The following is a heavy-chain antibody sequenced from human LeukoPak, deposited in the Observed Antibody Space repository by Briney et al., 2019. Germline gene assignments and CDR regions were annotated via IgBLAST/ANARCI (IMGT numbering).Heavy chain of an antibody. CDR2: INPNSGVT. J-gene: IGHJ4*02. Sequence: ASVKVSCKASGYTFTDDCVHWVRQAPGQGLEWMGWINPNSGVTNYAQKFQGRVTMTRDTSISTAYMELSRLRSDDTAVYYCARSPDILTGENFDYWGQGTLVTVSS. V-gene: IGHV1-2*02. CDR1: GYTFTDDC. D-gene: IGHD3-9*01. CDR3: ARSPDILTGENFDY.